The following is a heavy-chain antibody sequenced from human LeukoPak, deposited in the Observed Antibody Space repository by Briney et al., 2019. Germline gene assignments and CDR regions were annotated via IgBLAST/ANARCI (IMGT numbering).Heavy chain of an antibody. CDR3: ARDFNDPPSRRFLEWSSDAFDI. Sequence: GRSLRLSCAASGFTFSSYAMHWVRQAPGKGLEWVAVISYDGSNKYYADSVKGRFTISRDNSKNTLYLQMNSLRAEDTAVYYCARDFNDPPSRRFLEWSSDAFDIWGQGTMVTVSS. J-gene: IGHJ3*02. CDR2: ISYDGSNK. V-gene: IGHV3-30-3*01. D-gene: IGHD3-3*01. CDR1: GFTFSSYA.